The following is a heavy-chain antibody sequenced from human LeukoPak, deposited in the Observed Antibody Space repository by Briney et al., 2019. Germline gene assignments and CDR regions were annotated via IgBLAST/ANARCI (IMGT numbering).Heavy chain of an antibody. D-gene: IGHD3-22*01. V-gene: IGHV3-74*01. CDR1: GFTFSRYW. CDR3: ARPYDSSDYSAFDI. Sequence: PGGSLRLSCAASGFTFSRYWMHWVRQAPGKGLVWVSRISGDGSITAYADSVGGRFTSSRDNAKNTLYLQRNSLRAEDTAVYYCARPYDSSDYSAFDIWGQGTLVTVSS. CDR2: ISGDGSIT. J-gene: IGHJ3*02.